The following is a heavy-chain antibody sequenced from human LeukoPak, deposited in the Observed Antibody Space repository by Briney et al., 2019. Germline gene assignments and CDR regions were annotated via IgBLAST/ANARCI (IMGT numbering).Heavy chain of an antibody. CDR1: GGSFSGYY. CDR3: ARNGYNKSYYYGMDV. J-gene: IGHJ6*02. CDR2: INHSGST. V-gene: IGHV4-34*01. D-gene: IGHD5-24*01. Sequence: SETLSLTCAVYGGSFSGYYWSWIRQPPGKGLEWIGEINHSGSTNYNPSLKSRVTISVGTSKNQFSLKLSSVTAADTAVYYCARNGYNKSYYYGMDVWGQGTTVTVSS.